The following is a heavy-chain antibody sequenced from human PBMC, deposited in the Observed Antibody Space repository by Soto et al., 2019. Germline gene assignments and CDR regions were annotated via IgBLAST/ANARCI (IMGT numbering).Heavy chain of an antibody. CDR2: VYYSGST. D-gene: IGHD2-15*01. CDR3: ARRGRGHCSDDICHGTDC. V-gene: IGHV4-39*01. J-gene: IGHJ4*02. Sequence: PSETLSLTCTVSGGSISSTNHYWGWIRQSPGKGLEWIGSVYYSGSTYYNPSLKSRVTISVDTSNKQFSLNLRSVTAADTAVYYCARRGRGHCSDDICHGTDCWGQGTLVTVSS. CDR1: GGSISSTNHY.